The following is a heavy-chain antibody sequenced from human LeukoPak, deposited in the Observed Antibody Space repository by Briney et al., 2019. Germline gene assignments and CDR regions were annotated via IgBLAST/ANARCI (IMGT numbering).Heavy chain of an antibody. D-gene: IGHD4-23*01. J-gene: IGHJ4*02. CDR1: GDSVSSNSAA. Sequence: SQTLSLTCAISGDSVSSNSAAWIWITQSPSRDLKWLGRTYYRSKWYNDYAVSVKSRITINPDTSKNQVSLQLNSVTPEDTAVYYRAREGTVGTLYWGQGTLVTVSS. CDR3: AREGTVGTLY. CDR2: TYYRSKWYN. V-gene: IGHV6-1*01.